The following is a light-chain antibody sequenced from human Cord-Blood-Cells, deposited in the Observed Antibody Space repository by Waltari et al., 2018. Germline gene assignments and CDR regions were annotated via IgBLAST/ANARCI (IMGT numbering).Light chain of an antibody. J-gene: IGLJ3*02. CDR2: EVS. V-gene: IGLV2-8*01. CDR3: SSYAGSNNWV. Sequence: QSALTQPPSASGSPGQSVTISCTGTSSDVGGYNYVSWYQQHPGKAPKLMIYEVSKRPCCVAARFCGSKSGNTASLTVSGLQAGDEAEYYCSSYAGSNNWVFGGGTKLTVL. CDR1: SSDVGGYNY.